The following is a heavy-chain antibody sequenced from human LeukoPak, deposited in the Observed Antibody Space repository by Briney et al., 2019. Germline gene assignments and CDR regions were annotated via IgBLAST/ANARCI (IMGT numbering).Heavy chain of an antibody. Sequence: SVKVSCKASGGTFSSYAISWVRQAPGQGLEWMGGIIPIFGIANYAQKFQGRVTITADESTSTAYMELSSLRSEGTAVYYCSRGSGYRSGWYGRDFDYWGQGTLVTVSS. D-gene: IGHD6-19*01. CDR1: GGTFSSYA. V-gene: IGHV1-69*01. CDR3: SRGSGYRSGWYGRDFDY. J-gene: IGHJ4*02. CDR2: IIPIFGIA.